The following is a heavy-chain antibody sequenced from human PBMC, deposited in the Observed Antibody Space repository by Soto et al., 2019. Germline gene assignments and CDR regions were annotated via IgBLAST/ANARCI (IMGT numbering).Heavy chain of an antibody. CDR2: ISYDGSNK. Sequence: QVQLVESGGGVVQPGRSLRLSCAASGFTFSSYGMHWVRQAPGKGLEWVAVISYDGSNKYHADSVKGRFTISRDNSKKTTYLQMNRLRAEDTAVYYCAKDPAKSSSWEKGWYFDLWGRGTLVTVSS. CDR3: AKDPAKSSSWEKGWYFDL. V-gene: IGHV3-30*18. CDR1: GFTFSSYG. D-gene: IGHD6-13*01. J-gene: IGHJ2*01.